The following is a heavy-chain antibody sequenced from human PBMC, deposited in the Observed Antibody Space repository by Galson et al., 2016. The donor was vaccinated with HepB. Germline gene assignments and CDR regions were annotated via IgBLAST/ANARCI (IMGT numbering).Heavy chain of an antibody. Sequence: SETLSLTCAVYGGSFNNYYWSWIRQSPGKGLEWIGEINHNGRTNYNPSLRRRVTMSVDTSKKQFSLKVRSVTAADTAVYYCARGRFQNWFDPWGQGTLVTVSS. V-gene: IGHV4-34*01. CDR1: GGSFNNYY. CDR2: INHNGRT. CDR3: ARGRFQNWFDP. J-gene: IGHJ5*02.